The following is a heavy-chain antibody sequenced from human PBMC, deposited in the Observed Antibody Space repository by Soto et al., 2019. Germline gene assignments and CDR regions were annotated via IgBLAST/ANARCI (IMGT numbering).Heavy chain of an antibody. CDR2: LNEDGSFT. CDR1: EFTFSSYW. Sequence: GGSRRLSCVASEFTFSSYWMHWVRQVPGKGLVWVSRLNEDGSFTTYADSVKGRFTISRDNAKKTLYLQMNSLRAEDTAVYYCARDLSGRADVWGQGTTVTVSS. D-gene: IGHD3-10*01. J-gene: IGHJ6*02. CDR3: ARDLSGRADV. V-gene: IGHV3-74*01.